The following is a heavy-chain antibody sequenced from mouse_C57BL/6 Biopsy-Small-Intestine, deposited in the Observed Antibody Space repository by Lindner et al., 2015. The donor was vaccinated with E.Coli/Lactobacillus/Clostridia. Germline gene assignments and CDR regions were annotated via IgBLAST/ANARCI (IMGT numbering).Heavy chain of an antibody. D-gene: IGHD6-1*01. Sequence: SVKVSCKDSGISFNNYAMSWVRQAPGQGLEWMGAVTPIFGSVKYAQKFQGRVTMTADESSSTAYLELSTLTYEDTAVYYCVRVGCSPTSCRRFDSWGQGTLVTVSS. CDR2: VTPIFGSV. V-gene: IGHV1-4*01. J-gene: IGHJ4*01. CDR3: VRVGCSPTSCRRFDS. CDR1: GISFNNYA.